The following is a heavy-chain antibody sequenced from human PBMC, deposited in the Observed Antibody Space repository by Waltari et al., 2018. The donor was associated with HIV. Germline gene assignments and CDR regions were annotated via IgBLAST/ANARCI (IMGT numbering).Heavy chain of an antibody. V-gene: IGHV3-74*01. Sequence: EVQLVESGGGLVQPGGYLRLSCAASGFTFHTYWMHWLRQVPGKGLVWGSRMNSDGTTRSYAESVKGRFTISRDNAKNTLYVEMNSLRADDTAVYYCASSGVYAHDAFKIWGQGTKVIVSS. CDR3: ASSGVYAHDAFKI. J-gene: IGHJ3*02. D-gene: IGHD2-15*01. CDR1: GFTFHTYW. CDR2: MNSDGTTR.